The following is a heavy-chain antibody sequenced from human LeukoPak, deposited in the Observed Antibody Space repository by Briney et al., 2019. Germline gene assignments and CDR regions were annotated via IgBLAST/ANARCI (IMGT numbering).Heavy chain of an antibody. D-gene: IGHD2-15*01. CDR3: ATGRYCSGGSCYLDY. CDR1: GGTFSSYA. J-gene: IGHJ4*02. V-gene: IGHV1-69*06. CDR2: IIPIFGTA. Sequence: ASVKVSCKASGGTFSSYAISWVRQAPGQGLEWMGRIIPIFGTANYAQKFQGRVTITADTSTDTAYMELSSLRSEDTAVYYCATGRYCSGGSCYLDYWGQGTLVTVSS.